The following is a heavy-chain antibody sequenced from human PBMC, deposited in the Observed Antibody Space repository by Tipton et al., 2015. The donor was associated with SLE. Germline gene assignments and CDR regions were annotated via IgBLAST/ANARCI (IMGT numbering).Heavy chain of an antibody. V-gene: IGHV4-59*11. CDR3: AREGGTSGYGMDV. CDR1: GVSIGSHY. Sequence: TLSLTCTVSGVSIGSHYWNWIRQPPGKGLEWIGYMFYSGSTHYNPSLKSRVTISLDTSKNQFSLNLRSVTAADTAVYYCAREGGTSGYGMDVWGQGTTVTVSS. J-gene: IGHJ6*02. D-gene: IGHD1-26*01. CDR2: MFYSGST.